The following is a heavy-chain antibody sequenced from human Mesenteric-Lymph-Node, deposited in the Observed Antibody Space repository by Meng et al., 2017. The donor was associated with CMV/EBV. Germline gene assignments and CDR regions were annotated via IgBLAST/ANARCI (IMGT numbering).Heavy chain of an antibody. Sequence: ASVKVSCKASGYTFTDYYLHWVRQAPGQGLEWLGWISTYNGNTMYAQKLQGRVTMTRDTSTSTAYMELKSLRSDDTAVYYCARGTAASSWYGGDWGQGTLVTVSS. CDR2: ISTYNGNT. CDR1: GYTFTDYY. D-gene: IGHD6-13*01. CDR3: ARGTAASSWYGGD. V-gene: IGHV1-18*04. J-gene: IGHJ4*02.